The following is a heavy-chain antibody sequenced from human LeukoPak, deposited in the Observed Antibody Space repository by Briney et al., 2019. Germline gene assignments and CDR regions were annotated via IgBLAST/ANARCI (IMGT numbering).Heavy chain of an antibody. V-gene: IGHV4-39*07. D-gene: IGHD4-17*01. CDR2: IYYSGST. J-gene: IGHJ4*02. CDR1: GGSISSSSYY. Sequence: SETLSLTCTVSGGSISSSSYYWGWIRQPPGKGLEWIGSIYYSGSTYYNPSLKSRVTISVDTSKNQFSLKLSSVTAADTAVYYCARDTYGDYFFGVVDYWGQGTLVTVSS. CDR3: ARDTYGDYFFGVVDY.